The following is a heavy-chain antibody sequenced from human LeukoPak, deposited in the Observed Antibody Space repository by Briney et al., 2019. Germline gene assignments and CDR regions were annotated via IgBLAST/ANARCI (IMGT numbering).Heavy chain of an antibody. V-gene: IGHV3-23*01. CDR3: AKRGYYDSSGYPEYYFDY. CDR1: GFTFSSHV. Sequence: PGGSLRLSCAASGFTFSSHVMSWVRQAPGKGLEWVSGISGSGGSTYYADSVKGRFTISRDNSKNTLYLQMNSLRAEDTAVYYCAKRGYYDSSGYPEYYFDYWGQGTLVTVSS. J-gene: IGHJ4*02. D-gene: IGHD3-22*01. CDR2: ISGSGGST.